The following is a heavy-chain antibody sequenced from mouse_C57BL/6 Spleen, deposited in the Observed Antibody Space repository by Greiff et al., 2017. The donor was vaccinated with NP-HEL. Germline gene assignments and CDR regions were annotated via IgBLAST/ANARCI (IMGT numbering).Heavy chain of an antibody. CDR1: GFTFSDYY. CDR2: ISNGGGST. V-gene: IGHV5-12*01. D-gene: IGHD2-1*01. J-gene: IGHJ4*01. CDR3: ARQGGNYEGYAMDY. Sequence: EVNLVESGGGLVQPGGSLKLSCAASGFTFSDYYMYWVRQTPEKRLEWVAYISNGGGSTYYPDTVKGRFTISRDNAKNTLYLQMSRLKSEDTAMYYCARQGGNYEGYAMDYWGQGTSVTVSS.